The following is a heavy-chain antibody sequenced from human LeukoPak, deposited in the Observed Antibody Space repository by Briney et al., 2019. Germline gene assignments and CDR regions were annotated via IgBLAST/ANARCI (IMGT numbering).Heavy chain of an antibody. J-gene: IGHJ6*02. Sequence: GGSLRLSCAASGFTFSSYAMSWVRQAPGKGPEWVSAISGSGGSTYYADSVKGRFTISRDNSKNTLYLQMNSLRAEDTAVYYCAKKTVTTDYYYYGMDVWGQGTTVTVSS. CDR2: ISGSGGST. CDR3: AKKTVTTDYYYYGMDV. D-gene: IGHD4-17*01. CDR1: GFTFSSYA. V-gene: IGHV3-23*01.